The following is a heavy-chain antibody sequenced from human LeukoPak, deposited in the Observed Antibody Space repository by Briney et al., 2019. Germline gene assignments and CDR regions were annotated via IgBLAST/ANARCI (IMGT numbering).Heavy chain of an antibody. V-gene: IGHV4-39*07. CDR3: ARRRIDWLFDY. Sequence: SETLSLTCSVSGGSISSSSYYWGWIRQPPGKGLEWIGSLYYSGSTYYNPSLKSRVTISEDTSKNQFSLKVSSVTAADTAVYFCARRRIDWLFDYWGQGTLVTVSS. CDR2: LYYSGST. J-gene: IGHJ4*02. CDR1: GGSISSSSYY. D-gene: IGHD3-9*01.